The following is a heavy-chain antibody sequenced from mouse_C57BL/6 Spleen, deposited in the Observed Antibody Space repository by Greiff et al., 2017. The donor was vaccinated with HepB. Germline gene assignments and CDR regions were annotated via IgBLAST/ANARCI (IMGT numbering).Heavy chain of an antibody. CDR1: GYTFTSYG. D-gene: IGHD1-1*01. Sequence: VQLQQSGAELARPGASVKLSCKASGYTFTSYGISWVKQRTGQGLEWIGEIYPRSGNTYYNEKFKGKATLTADKSSSTAYMELRSLTSEDSAVYFCARRRGSLDYGSSYGYFDVWGTGTTVTVSS. V-gene: IGHV1-81*01. CDR2: IYPRSGNT. J-gene: IGHJ1*03. CDR3: ARRRGSLDYGSSYGYFDV.